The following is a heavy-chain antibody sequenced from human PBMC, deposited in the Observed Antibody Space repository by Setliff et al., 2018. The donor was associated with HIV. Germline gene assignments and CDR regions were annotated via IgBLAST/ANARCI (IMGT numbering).Heavy chain of an antibody. CDR1: GFTFSSYS. V-gene: IGHV3-21*01. D-gene: IGHD6-19*01. CDR2: ISPSSTYI. Sequence: GGSLRLSCAGSGFTFSSYSMNWVRQAPGKGLEWVSSISPSSTYIYYADSVKGRFTISRDDAKYSLYLQMNSLRAEDTAVYYCATEGIAVAGLNWFDPWGQGTLVTVSS. J-gene: IGHJ5*02. CDR3: ATEGIAVAGLNWFDP.